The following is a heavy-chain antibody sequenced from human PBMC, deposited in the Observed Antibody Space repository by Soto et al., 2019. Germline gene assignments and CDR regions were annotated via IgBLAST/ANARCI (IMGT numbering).Heavy chain of an antibody. CDR3: AREVVVGATAKFDR. V-gene: IGHV3-53*03. Sequence: EVQMVESGGGLIQPGGSLTLSCAVSGFGVTESETYVSWIRQAPGKGLEWVAALYRGGRRNYAASVKGRFVISRDKSENSVFLQLYLVRVEDTAVYYCAREVVVGATAKFDRWGQGTMVIVSP. D-gene: IGHD2-21*01. J-gene: IGHJ5*02. CDR1: GFGVTESETY. CDR2: LYRGGRR.